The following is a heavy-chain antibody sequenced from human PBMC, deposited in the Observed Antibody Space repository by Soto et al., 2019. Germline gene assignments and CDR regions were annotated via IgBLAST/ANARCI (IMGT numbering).Heavy chain of an antibody. CDR3: ARVNIVVVPAADKGGWFDP. V-gene: IGHV4-34*01. D-gene: IGHD2-2*01. CDR2: INHSGST. CDR1: GGSFSGYY. Sequence: SETLSLTCAVYGGSFSGYYWSWIRQPPGKGLEWIGEINHSGSTNYNPSLKGRVTISVDTSKNQFSLKLSSVTAADTAVYYCARVNIVVVPAADKGGWFDPWGQGTLVTVSS. J-gene: IGHJ5*02.